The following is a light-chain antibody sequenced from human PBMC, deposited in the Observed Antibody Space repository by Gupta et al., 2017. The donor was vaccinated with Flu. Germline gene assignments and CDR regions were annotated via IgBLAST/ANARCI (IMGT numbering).Light chain of an antibody. Sequence: TQSPGTLSSSPGDRANLSCRASQSVSSSYLAWYQQKPGQAPRLLIYGASSRATGIPDRFSGSGCGTDFTLTISRREPEDIAVYYCQQDVSEHPLFTFGHGTKVDIK. CDR1: QSVSSSY. J-gene: IGKJ3*01. CDR3: QQDVSEHPLFT. V-gene: IGKV3-20*01. CDR2: GAS.